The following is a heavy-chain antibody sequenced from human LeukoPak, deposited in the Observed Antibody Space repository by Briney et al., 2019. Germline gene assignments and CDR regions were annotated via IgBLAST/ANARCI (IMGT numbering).Heavy chain of an antibody. D-gene: IGHD3-22*01. Sequence: PGGSLRLSCVASGFTFSSFWMSWVRQAPGKGLECVAKIRQDGSEKYYVESVKGRFSISRDNAKNSLYLQMNSLRAGDTAVYHCARGNYYDSSGPGGYWGQGTLVIVSS. CDR3: ARGNYYDSSGPGGY. V-gene: IGHV3-7*02. J-gene: IGHJ4*02. CDR2: IRQDGSEK. CDR1: GFTFSSFW.